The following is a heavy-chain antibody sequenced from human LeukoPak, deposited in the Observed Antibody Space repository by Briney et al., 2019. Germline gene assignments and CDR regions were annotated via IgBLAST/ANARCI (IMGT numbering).Heavy chain of an antibody. CDR1: GGSISSGGYY. CDR2: IYYSGST. V-gene: IGHV4-31*03. J-gene: IGHJ4*02. CDR3: ARGGSGSQYFDY. D-gene: IGHD1-26*01. Sequence: SETLSLTCTVSGGSISSGGYYWSWIRQHPGKGLEWIGYIYYSGSTYYNPSLKSRVTISVDTSKNQLSLKLSSVTAADTAVYYCARGGSGSQYFDYWGQGTLVTVSS.